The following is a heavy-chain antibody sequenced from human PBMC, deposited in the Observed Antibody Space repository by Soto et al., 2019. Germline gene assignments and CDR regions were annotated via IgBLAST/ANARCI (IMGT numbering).Heavy chain of an antibody. J-gene: IGHJ6*02. CDR3: ARDRMVTVGGMDV. CDR2: TYYRSKWYN. V-gene: IGHV6-1*01. CDR1: GDSVSSNSAA. D-gene: IGHD5-18*01. Sequence: QCRSHTCAISGDSVSSNSAAWNWIRQSPSRGLEWLGRTYYRSKWYNDYAVSVKSRITINPDTSKNQFSLQMNSLRAEDTAVYYCARDRMVTVGGMDVWGQGTTVTVAS.